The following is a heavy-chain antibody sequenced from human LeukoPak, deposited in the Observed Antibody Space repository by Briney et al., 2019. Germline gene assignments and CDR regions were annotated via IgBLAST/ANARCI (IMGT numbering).Heavy chain of an antibody. V-gene: IGHV1-24*01. CDR3: ARDNSKLVRYYYYGMDV. CDR1: GYTLTELS. CDR2: FDPEDGET. D-gene: IGHD6-13*01. J-gene: IGHJ6*02. Sequence: ASVKVSCKVSGYTLTELSMHWVRQAPGKGLEWMGGFDPEDGETIYAQKFQGRVTMTEDTSTDTAYMELSSLRSEDTAVYYCARDNSKLVRYYYYGMDVWGQGTTVTVSS.